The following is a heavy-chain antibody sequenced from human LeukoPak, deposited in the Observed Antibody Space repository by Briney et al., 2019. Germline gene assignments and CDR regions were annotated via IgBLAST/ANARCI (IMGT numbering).Heavy chain of an antibody. CDR2: IKQDGSEK. CDR1: GGSFSDYQ. CDR3: ARDRGPIVATPFDY. D-gene: IGHD5-12*01. V-gene: IGHV3-7*01. J-gene: IGHJ4*02. Sequence: ETLSLTCAVSGGSFSDYQWNWIRQSPGKGLEWVANIKQDGSEKYYVDSVKGRFTISRDNAKNSLYLQMNSLRAEDTAVYYCARDRGPIVATPFDYWGQGTLVTVSS.